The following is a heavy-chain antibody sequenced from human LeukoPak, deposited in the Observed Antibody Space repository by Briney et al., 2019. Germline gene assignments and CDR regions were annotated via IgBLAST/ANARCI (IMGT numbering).Heavy chain of an antibody. CDR1: GYTFTSYG. V-gene: IGHV1-18*01. Sequence: ASVKVSCKASGYTFTSYGISWVRQGPGQGLEWMGWISAYNGNTNYAQKLQGRVTMTTDTSTSTAYMELRSLRSDDTAVYYCARERPSITGPYFDYWGQGTLVTVSS. CDR2: ISAYNGNT. CDR3: ARERPSITGPYFDY. J-gene: IGHJ4*02. D-gene: IGHD5-12*01.